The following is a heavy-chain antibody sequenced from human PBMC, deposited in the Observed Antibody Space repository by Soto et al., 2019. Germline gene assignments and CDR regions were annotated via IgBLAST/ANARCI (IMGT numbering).Heavy chain of an antibody. D-gene: IGHD4-17*01. CDR3: AKDITMTTGFYMDV. CDR2: ISWNSGSI. CDR1: GFTFDDYA. V-gene: IGHV3-9*01. J-gene: IGHJ6*03. Sequence: GGSLRLSCAASGFTFDDYAMHWVRQAPGKGLEWVSGISWNSGSIGYADSVKGRFTISRDNAKNSLYLQMNSLRAEDTALYYCAKDITMTTGFYMDVWGKGTTVTVSS.